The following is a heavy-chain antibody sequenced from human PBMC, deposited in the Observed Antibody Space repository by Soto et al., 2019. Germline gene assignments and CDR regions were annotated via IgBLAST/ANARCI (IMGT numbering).Heavy chain of an antibody. CDR3: ATGITGATLEYFDY. V-gene: IGHV3-23*01. D-gene: IGHD1-20*01. J-gene: IGHJ4*02. Sequence: EVQLLESGGGLVQPGGSLRLSCAASGFTFSTYAMSWVRQAPGKGLEWVSAISGSGGGTYYADSVKGRFTISRDNSKNTLYLQMNSLRAEDTAVYYCATGITGATLEYFDYWGQGTLVTVSS. CDR2: ISGSGGGT. CDR1: GFTFSTYA.